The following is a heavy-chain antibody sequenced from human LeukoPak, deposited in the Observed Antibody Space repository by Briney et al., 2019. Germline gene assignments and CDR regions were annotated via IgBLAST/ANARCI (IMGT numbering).Heavy chain of an antibody. D-gene: IGHD6-19*01. CDR1: GYTFTGYY. J-gene: IGHJ4*02. CDR2: INPNSGGT. V-gene: IGHV1-2*06. CDR3: ARIPRGGWYKVID. Sequence: ASXKVSCKASGYTFTGYYMHWVRQAPGQGREWMGRINPNSGGTNYAQKFQGRVTITRETTIRTAYMELSRLRPDDSAVYYCARIPRGGWYKVIDWGQGTLVTVSS.